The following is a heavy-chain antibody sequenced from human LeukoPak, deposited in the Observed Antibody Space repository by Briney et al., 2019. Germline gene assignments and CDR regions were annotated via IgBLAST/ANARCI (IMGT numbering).Heavy chain of an antibody. D-gene: IGHD2-2*01. CDR2: INHSGST. CDR1: GGSFSGYY. CDR3: GRQTLGYCSSTSCPSVGIDY. Sequence: SETLSLTCAVYGGSFSGYYWSWIRQPPGKGLEWIGEINHSGSTNYNPSLKSRVTISVDTSKNQFSLKLSSVTAADTAVYYCGRQTLGYCSSTSCPSVGIDYCGQGTLVTVSS. V-gene: IGHV4-34*01. J-gene: IGHJ4*02.